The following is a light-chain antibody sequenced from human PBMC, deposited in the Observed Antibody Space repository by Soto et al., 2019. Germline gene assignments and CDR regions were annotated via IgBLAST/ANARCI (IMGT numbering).Light chain of an antibody. CDR1: QGVENR. J-gene: IGKJ5*01. V-gene: IGKV1-13*02. CDR2: NVS. Sequence: AIQLTQSPSSLSASVGDTVTITCRASQGVENRLTWYQQKPGKPPQLLISNVSNLERGVPSRFSGSGSGTDFTLTINSLQPGDFATYYCQQFNGYPITFGQGTRL. CDR3: QQFNGYPIT.